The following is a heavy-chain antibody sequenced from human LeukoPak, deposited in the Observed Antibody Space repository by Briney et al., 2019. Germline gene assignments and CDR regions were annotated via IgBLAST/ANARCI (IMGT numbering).Heavy chain of an antibody. CDR3: AKDIYGGNSGSYFDY. D-gene: IGHD4-23*01. CDR1: GFTFRSYA. Sequence: GGSLRLSCAASGFTFRSYAMIWLRQAPGKGLEWVSAISGSGGSTYYADSVKGRFTISRDNSKNTLFLQMDSLRAEDTAVYYCAKDIYGGNSGSYFDYWGQGTLVTVSS. J-gene: IGHJ4*02. V-gene: IGHV3-23*01. CDR2: ISGSGGST.